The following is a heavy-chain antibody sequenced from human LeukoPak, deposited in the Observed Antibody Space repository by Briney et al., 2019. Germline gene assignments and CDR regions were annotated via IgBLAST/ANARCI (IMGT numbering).Heavy chain of an antibody. Sequence: SVKVSCKASGGTFSSYAISWVRQAPGQGLEWMGGIIPIFGTANYAQKFQGRVTITADESTSTAYMELSSLRSEDTAVYYCASSYDSSGYYYDSNFDYWGQGTLVTVPS. CDR3: ASSYDSSGYYYDSNFDY. CDR2: IIPIFGTA. J-gene: IGHJ4*02. D-gene: IGHD3-22*01. V-gene: IGHV1-69*01. CDR1: GGTFSSYA.